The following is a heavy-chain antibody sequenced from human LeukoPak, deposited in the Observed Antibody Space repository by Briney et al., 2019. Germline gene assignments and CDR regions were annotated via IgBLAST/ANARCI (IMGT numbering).Heavy chain of an antibody. CDR1: GFTFDDYG. V-gene: IGHV3-20*04. Sequence: SGGSLRLSCAASGFTFDDYGMSWVRQAPGKGLEWVSGINWNGGSTGYADSVKGRFTISRDNAKNSLYLQMNSLRAEDTALYYCAREHDHMITFGGVIGYYFDYWGQGTLVTVSS. J-gene: IGHJ4*02. CDR3: AREHDHMITFGGVIGYYFDY. D-gene: IGHD3-16*01. CDR2: INWNGGST.